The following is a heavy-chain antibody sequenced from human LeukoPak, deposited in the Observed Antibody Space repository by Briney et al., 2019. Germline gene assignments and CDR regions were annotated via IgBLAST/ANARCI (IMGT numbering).Heavy chain of an antibody. D-gene: IGHD7-27*01. V-gene: IGHV4-59*01. CDR1: GGSISSYY. Sequence: PSETLSLTCTVSGGSISSYYWNWIRQPPGKGLEWIGYIYYSGSTNYNPSLKSRVTISVDTSKNQFSLKLSSVTAADTAVYYCAVAPSGAFDIWGQGTMVTVSS. CDR3: AVAPSGAFDI. CDR2: IYYSGST. J-gene: IGHJ3*02.